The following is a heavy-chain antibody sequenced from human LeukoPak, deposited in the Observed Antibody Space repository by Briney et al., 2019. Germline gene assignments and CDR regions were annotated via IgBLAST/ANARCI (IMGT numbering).Heavy chain of an antibody. CDR1: GFTFDDYA. CDR2: ISWNSGSI. Sequence: GGSLRLSCAASGFTFDDYAMPWVRQAPGKGLEWVSGISWNSGSIGYADSVKGRFTISRDNAKNSLYLQMNSLRAEDTALYYCAKGGRQVRLPFDYWGQGTLVTVSS. V-gene: IGHV3-9*01. D-gene: IGHD2-15*01. CDR3: AKGGRQVRLPFDY. J-gene: IGHJ4*02.